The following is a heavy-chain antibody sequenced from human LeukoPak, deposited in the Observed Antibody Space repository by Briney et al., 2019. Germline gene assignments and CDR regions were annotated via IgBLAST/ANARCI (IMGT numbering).Heavy chain of an antibody. J-gene: IGHJ4*02. V-gene: IGHV3-7*03. D-gene: IGHD2-2*01. CDR1: GFTFSSDW. Sequence: AGGSLRLSCAASGFTFSSDWMSWVRQAPGKGLEWVANIKQDGSEKYYVDSVKGRFTISRDNAKNSLYLQMNSLRAEDTAVYYCAGSAAMRLIGYYWGQGTLVTVSS. CDR2: IKQDGSEK. CDR3: AGSAAMRLIGYY.